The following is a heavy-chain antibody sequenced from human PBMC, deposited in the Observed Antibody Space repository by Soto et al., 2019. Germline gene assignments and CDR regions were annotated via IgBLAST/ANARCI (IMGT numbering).Heavy chain of an antibody. Sequence: GGSLSLSCAASGFPFSYYWMHWVRQAPGQGLVWVSRVHSDGSSTTYADSVKGRFTISRDNAKNTVYLQMNSLRAEDTAVYYCARGDKGAFDLWGQGTMVTVSS. CDR2: VHSDGSST. V-gene: IGHV3-74*01. J-gene: IGHJ3*01. CDR3: ARGDKGAFDL. D-gene: IGHD2-21*02. CDR1: GFPFSYYW.